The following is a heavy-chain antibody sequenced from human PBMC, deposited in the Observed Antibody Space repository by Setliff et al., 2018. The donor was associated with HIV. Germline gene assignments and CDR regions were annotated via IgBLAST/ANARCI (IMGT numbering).Heavy chain of an antibody. Sequence: PSETLSLTCTVSGDSINSGDSYWTWIRHHPGKGLGWIGYIYYSGSTNYNPSLKSRVIISVDSSKNQFFLKLTSVTAADTAMYYCARVSQDLLGAFDIWGQGTMVTVSS. J-gene: IGHJ3*02. CDR2: IYYSGST. V-gene: IGHV4-31*03. CDR1: GDSINSGDSY. CDR3: ARVSQDLLGAFDI. D-gene: IGHD7-27*01.